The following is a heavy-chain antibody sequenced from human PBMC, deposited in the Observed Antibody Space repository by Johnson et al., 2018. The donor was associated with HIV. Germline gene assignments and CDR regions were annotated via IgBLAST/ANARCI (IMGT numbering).Heavy chain of an antibody. CDR1: GFTFDDYA. CDR2: ISWNSGNI. J-gene: IGHJ3*02. CDR3: AKDGDSSSWYPGDAFDI. V-gene: IGHV3-9*01. D-gene: IGHD6-13*01. Sequence: VQLVESGGGLVQPGRSLRLSCAASGFTFDDYAMHWVRQAPGKGLEWVSGISWNSGNIDYADSVRCRFTISRDNSKNTLYLQMNSLRAEDTAVYYCAKDGDSSSWYPGDAFDIWGQGTMVTVSS.